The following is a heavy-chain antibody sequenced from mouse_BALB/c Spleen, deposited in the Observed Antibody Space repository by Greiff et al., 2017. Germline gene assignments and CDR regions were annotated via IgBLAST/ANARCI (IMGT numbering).Heavy chain of an antibody. D-gene: IGHD4-1*01. CDR2: IRSKSNNYAT. V-gene: IGHV10-1*02. CDR3: VRSLNWDYFDY. CDR1: GFTFNTYA. Sequence: EVQRVESGGGLVQPKGSLKLSCAASGFTFNTYAMNWVRQAPGKGLEWVARIRSKSNNYATYYADSVKDRFTISRDDSQSMLYLQMNNLKTEDTAMYYCVRSLNWDYFDYWGQGTTLTVSS. J-gene: IGHJ2*01.